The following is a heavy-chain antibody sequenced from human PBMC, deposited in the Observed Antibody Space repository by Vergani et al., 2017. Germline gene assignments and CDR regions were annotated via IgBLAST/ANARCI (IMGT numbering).Heavy chain of an antibody. CDR2: IYPGDSDT. V-gene: IGHV5-51*01. J-gene: IGHJ3*02. D-gene: IGHD6-6*01. Sequence: EVQLVQSGAEVKKPGESLKISCKGSGYSFISYWIGWVRQMPGKGLEWMGIIYPGDSDTRYSPSFQGQVTISADKSISTAYLQWSSLKASDTAMYYCARRVKYSSSLDAFDIWGQGTMVTVSS. CDR3: ARRVKYSSSLDAFDI. CDR1: GYSFISYW.